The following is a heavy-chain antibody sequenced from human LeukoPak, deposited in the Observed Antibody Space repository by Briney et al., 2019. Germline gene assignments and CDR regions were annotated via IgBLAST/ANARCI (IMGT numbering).Heavy chain of an antibody. CDR1: GFTFSSYE. D-gene: IGHD3-16*02. Sequence: GGSLRLSCAASGFTFSSYEMNWVRQAPGKGLEWVSYISSSGSTIYYADSVKGRFTISRDNAKNSLYLQMNSLRAEDTAVYYCARGVWGSYRYIKGDYFDYWGQGTLVTVSS. J-gene: IGHJ4*02. CDR3: ARGVWGSYRYIKGDYFDY. V-gene: IGHV3-48*03. CDR2: ISSSGSTI.